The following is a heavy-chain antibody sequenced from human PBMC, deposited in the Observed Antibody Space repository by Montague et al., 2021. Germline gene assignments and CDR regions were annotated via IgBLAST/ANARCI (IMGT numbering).Heavy chain of an antibody. J-gene: IGHJ5*02. CDR3: AKAGGDTWESSLYDR. V-gene: IGHV3-23*01. CDR2: IRGDGGFT. D-gene: IGHD2-21*02. Sequence: SLRLSCAASGFPFSNYAMSWVRQAPGKGLQWISGIRGDGGFTYHADSVKGRFTMSRDNSKNTLYLQMNSLRAEDTAIYYCAKAGGDTWESSLYDRWGLGTLVTVAS. CDR1: GFPFSNYA.